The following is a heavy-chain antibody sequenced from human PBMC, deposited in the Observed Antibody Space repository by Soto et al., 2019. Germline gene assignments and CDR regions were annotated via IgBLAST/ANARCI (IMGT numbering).Heavy chain of an antibody. CDR1: CGSFSGYY. D-gene: IGHD3-9*01. V-gene: IGHV4-34*01. Sequence: SETLSLTCAVYCGSFSGYYWSWIRQPPGKGLEWIGEINHSGNTNYNPSLKSRVTISVDKSKNQFSLKLSSVTAAGTAVYYCASQGLPYFDWSPTPLYYMDVWGKGTTVTVSS. CDR2: INHSGNT. CDR3: ASQGLPYFDWSPTPLYYMDV. J-gene: IGHJ6*03.